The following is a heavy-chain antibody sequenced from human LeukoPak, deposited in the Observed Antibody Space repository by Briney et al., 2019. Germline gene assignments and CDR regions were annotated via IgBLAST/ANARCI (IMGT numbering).Heavy chain of an antibody. Sequence: GGSLRLSCAASGFTFSSYSMNWVRQAPGKGLEWVSYISSSSSTIYYADSVKGRFTISRDNAKNSLYLQMNSLRAEDTAVYYCARDPMVRGVRVNWFDPWGQGTLVTVSS. CDR1: GFTFSSYS. V-gene: IGHV3-48*01. CDR3: ARDPMVRGVRVNWFDP. CDR2: ISSSSSTI. J-gene: IGHJ5*02. D-gene: IGHD3-10*01.